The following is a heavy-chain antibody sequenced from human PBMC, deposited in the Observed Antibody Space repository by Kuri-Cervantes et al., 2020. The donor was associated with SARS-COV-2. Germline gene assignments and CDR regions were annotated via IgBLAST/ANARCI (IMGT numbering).Heavy chain of an antibody. CDR3: AKEIRATTRFDAFDI. CDR1: GFMFSRYW. Sequence: GGSLRLSCAASGFMFSRYWMSWVRQAPGKGLEWVAAISGSGGSTYYADSVKGRFTISRDNSKNTLYLQMNSLRAEDTAVYYCAKEIRATTRFDAFDIWGQGTMVTVSS. J-gene: IGHJ3*02. V-gene: IGHV3-23*01. D-gene: IGHD1-26*01. CDR2: ISGSGGST.